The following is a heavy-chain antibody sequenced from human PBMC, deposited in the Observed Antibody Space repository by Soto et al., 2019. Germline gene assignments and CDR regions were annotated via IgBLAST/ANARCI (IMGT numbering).Heavy chain of an antibody. D-gene: IGHD5-18*01. CDR3: ARSYSYGSYWYFDY. CDR1: GHTFTNYG. J-gene: IGHJ4*02. Sequence: ASVKVSCKASGHTFTNYGVSWVRQAPGQGLEWMGWITVYNVNTHYAQNLQGRVTMTTDTSTSTAHMELWSLGSDDTAVYYCARSYSYGSYWYFDYWGQGALVTVSS. V-gene: IGHV1-18*04. CDR2: ITVYNVNT.